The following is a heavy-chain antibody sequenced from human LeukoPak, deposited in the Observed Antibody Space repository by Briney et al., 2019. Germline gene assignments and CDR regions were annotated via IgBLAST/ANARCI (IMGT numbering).Heavy chain of an antibody. D-gene: IGHD6-19*01. CDR2: IYYSGST. Sequence: SETLSLTCTVSGGSISDYYWSWIRQPPGKGLEWIGYIYYSGSTNYNPSLKSRVTISGDTSKNLFSLKLSSVTAADTAVYYCARRHSSGWNYFDFWGQGTLVTVSS. V-gene: IGHV4-59*08. CDR1: GGSISDYY. J-gene: IGHJ4*02. CDR3: ARRHSSGWNYFDF.